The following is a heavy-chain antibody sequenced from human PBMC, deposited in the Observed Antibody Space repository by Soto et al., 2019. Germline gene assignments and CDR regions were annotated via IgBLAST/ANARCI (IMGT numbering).Heavy chain of an antibody. Sequence: GGSRRLSCAASGFTFSSYGMHWVRQAPGKGLEWVAVISYDGSNKYYADSVKGRFTISRDNSKNTLYLQMNSLRAEDTAVYYCAKEGGYQLPNYYGMDVWGQGTTVTVSS. D-gene: IGHD2-2*01. V-gene: IGHV3-30*18. CDR1: GFTFSSYG. J-gene: IGHJ6*02. CDR2: ISYDGSNK. CDR3: AKEGGYQLPNYYGMDV.